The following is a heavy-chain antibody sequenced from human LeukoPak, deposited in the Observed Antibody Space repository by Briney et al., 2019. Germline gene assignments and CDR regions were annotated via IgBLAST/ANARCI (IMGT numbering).Heavy chain of an antibody. Sequence: GGSLRLSCAASGFTFSSYAMSWVRQAPGKGLEWVSAISGSGGSTYHADSVKGRFTISRDNSKNTLYLQMNSLRAEDTAVYYCAKETYYDILTGDAFDIWGQGTMVTVSS. CDR2: ISGSGGST. J-gene: IGHJ3*02. D-gene: IGHD3-9*01. CDR3: AKETYYDILTGDAFDI. CDR1: GFTFSSYA. V-gene: IGHV3-23*01.